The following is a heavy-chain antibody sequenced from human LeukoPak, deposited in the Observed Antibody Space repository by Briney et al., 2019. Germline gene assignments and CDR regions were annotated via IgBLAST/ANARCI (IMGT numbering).Heavy chain of an antibody. CDR1: GFTFSSYS. J-gene: IGHJ6*02. V-gene: IGHV3-48*04. CDR3: AAPVVVTAIHYGMDV. D-gene: IGHD2-21*02. Sequence: PGGSLRLSCAASGFTFSSYSMNWVRQAPGKGLEWVSYISSSSSIIYYADSVKGRFTISRDNAKNSLYLQMNSLRAEDTAVYYCAAPVVVTAIHYGMDVWGQGTTVTVSS. CDR2: ISSSSSII.